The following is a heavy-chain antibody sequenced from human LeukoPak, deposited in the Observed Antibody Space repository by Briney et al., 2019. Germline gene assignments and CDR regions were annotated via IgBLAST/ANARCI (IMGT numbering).Heavy chain of an antibody. CDR3: AKSNGYGLVDI. J-gene: IGHJ3*02. CDR2: IFYRGGT. Sequence: SSETLSLTCAVFGGSFSGYYWNWIRQPPGKGLEWIGNIFYRGGTYYSPSLKSRVTISLDTSRNQFSLNLNSVTAADTAVYYCAKSNGYGLVDIWGQGTMVTVSS. CDR1: GGSFSGYY. D-gene: IGHD3-10*01. V-gene: IGHV4-34*12.